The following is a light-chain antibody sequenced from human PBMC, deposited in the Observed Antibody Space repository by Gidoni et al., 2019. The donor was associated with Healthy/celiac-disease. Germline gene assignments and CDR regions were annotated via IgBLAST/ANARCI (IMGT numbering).Light chain of an antibody. Sequence: MALTQSPGTLTMSPGERATLSCRASQSVSSSYLAWYQQKPGQAPRLLIYGASSRATGIPDRFSGSGSGTDFTLTISRLEPEDFAVYYCQQYGSSPPTFGQGTKVEIK. J-gene: IGKJ1*01. CDR1: QSVSSSY. CDR3: QQYGSSPPT. CDR2: GAS. V-gene: IGKV3-20*01.